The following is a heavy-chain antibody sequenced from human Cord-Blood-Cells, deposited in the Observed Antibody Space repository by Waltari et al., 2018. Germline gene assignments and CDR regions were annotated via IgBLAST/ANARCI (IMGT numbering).Heavy chain of an antibody. CDR2: IIPIFGTA. D-gene: IGHD4-4*01. J-gene: IGHJ4*02. Sequence: VQLVQSGAEVKKPGYSVKVSCKAAGGTFRSYAISWVRQAPGQGLARMGGIIPIFGTANYAQKFQGRVTMTADESTSTAYMELSSLRSEDTAVYYCASRGDMTTVTYDYWGQGTLVTVSS. CDR3: ASRGDMTTVTYDY. CDR1: GGTFRSYA. V-gene: IGHV1-69*01.